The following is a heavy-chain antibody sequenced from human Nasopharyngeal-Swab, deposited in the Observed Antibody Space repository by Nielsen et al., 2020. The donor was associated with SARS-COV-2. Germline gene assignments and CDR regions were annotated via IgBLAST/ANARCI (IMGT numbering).Heavy chain of an antibody. J-gene: IGHJ6*02. Sequence: ASVKVSCKASGYTFTSYGISWVRQAPGQGLEWMGWISAYNGNYNYAQKLQGRVTMTTDTSTSKAYMELRSLGSDDTAVYYCARGAHYYYGMDVWGQGTTVTVSS. CDR3: ARGAHYYYGMDV. CDR2: ISAYNGNY. CDR1: GYTFTSYG. V-gene: IGHV1-18*01.